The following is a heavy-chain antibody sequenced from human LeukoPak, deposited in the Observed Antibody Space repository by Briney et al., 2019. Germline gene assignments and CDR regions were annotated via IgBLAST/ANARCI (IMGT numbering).Heavy chain of an antibody. CDR2: ISSNGGST. CDR1: GFTFSSYA. V-gene: IGHV3-64*01. D-gene: IGHD6-19*01. CDR3: AREYSSGWHDAFDI. Sequence: GESLKISCAASGFTFSSYAMHWVRQAPGKGLEYVSAISSNGGSTYYANSVKGRFTISRDNSKNTLYLQMGSLRAEDMAVYYCAREYSSGWHDAFDIWGQGTMVTVSS. J-gene: IGHJ3*02.